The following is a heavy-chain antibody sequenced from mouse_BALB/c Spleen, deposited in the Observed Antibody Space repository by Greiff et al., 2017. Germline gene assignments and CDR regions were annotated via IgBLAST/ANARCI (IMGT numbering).Heavy chain of an antibody. D-gene: IGHD1-2*01. V-gene: IGHV3-8*02. CDR1: GDSITSGY. J-gene: IGHJ4*01. CDR2: ISYSGST. CDR3: ARFPITTTPMDY. Sequence: EVKLEESGPSLVKPSQTLSLTCSVTGDSITSGYWNWIRKFPGNKLEYMGYISYSGSTYYNPSLKSRISITRDTSKNQYYLQLNSVTTEDTATYYCARFPITTTPMDYWGQGTSVTVSS.